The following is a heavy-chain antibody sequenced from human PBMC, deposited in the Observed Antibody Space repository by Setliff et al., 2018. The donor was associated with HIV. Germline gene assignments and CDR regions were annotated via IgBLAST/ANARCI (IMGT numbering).Heavy chain of an antibody. Sequence: KPSETLSLTCLVSHYSISDSYYWGWVRQPPGKGLEWIGTVYYLGNTYHNPSLRSRLSLSIDRSHQSFSFQLTSVSAADTAMYYCARGQWEGLHAYFFDVWGHGMLVTSPQ. V-gene: IGHV4-38-2*01. CDR3: ARGQWEGLHAYFFDV. CDR2: VYYLGNT. D-gene: IGHD1-26*01. CDR1: HYSISDSYY. J-gene: IGHJ4*01.